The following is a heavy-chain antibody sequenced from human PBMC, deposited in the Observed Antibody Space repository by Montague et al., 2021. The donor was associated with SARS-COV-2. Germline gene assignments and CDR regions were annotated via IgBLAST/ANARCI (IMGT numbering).Heavy chain of an antibody. V-gene: IGHV4-39*01. CDR3: ARRRGYHYDISYYGMDF. J-gene: IGHJ6*02. Sequence: SGSTYYTPSLKSRVTISVDTSKNQFSLKLTSLTAADTAVYYCARRRGYHYDISYYGMDFVCQLSSRTVSS. D-gene: IGHD3-22*01. CDR2: SGST.